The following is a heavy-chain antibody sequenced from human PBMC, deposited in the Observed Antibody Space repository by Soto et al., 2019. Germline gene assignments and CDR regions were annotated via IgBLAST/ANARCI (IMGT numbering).Heavy chain of an antibody. CDR3: ARDWRYGSGSYYNAYYYYGMDV. V-gene: IGHV4-31*03. J-gene: IGHJ6*02. Sequence: PSETLSLTCTVSGGSISGGVYYWSWIRQHPGKGLEWIGYIYYSGNIHYNPSLKSRLTISVDTSKNQFSLNLSSVTAADTAVYYCARDWRYGSGSYYNAYYYYGMDVWGQGTTVTVSS. CDR1: GGSISGGVYY. D-gene: IGHD3-10*01. CDR2: IYYSGNI.